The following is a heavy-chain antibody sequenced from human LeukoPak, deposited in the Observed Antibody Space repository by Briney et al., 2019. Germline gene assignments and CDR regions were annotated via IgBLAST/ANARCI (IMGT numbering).Heavy chain of an antibody. CDR2: ISGSGGST. J-gene: IGHJ4*02. Sequence: GSLRLSCAASGFTFSSYAMSWVRQAPGKGLEWVSAISGSGGSTYYADPVKGRFPISRDNSKNTLYLQMNSLRAEDTAVYYCAKSRIRTGEGSYLPRYYFDYWGQGTLVTVSS. D-gene: IGHD3-10*01. CDR1: GFTFSSYA. CDR3: AKSRIRTGEGSYLPRYYFDY. V-gene: IGHV3-23*01.